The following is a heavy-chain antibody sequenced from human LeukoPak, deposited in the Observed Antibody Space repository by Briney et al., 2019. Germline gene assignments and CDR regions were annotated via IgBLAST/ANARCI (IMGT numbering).Heavy chain of an antibody. J-gene: IGHJ4*02. CDR2: IRYDGSNK. Sequence: GGSLRLSCAASGFTFSSYGMHWVRQAPGKGLEWVAFIRYDGSNKYYADSVKGRFTISRDNAKNSLYLQMNSLRAEDTAVYYCARDKIVGATHFDYWGQGALVTVSS. CDR3: ARDKIVGATHFDY. CDR1: GFTFSSYG. V-gene: IGHV3-30*02. D-gene: IGHD1-26*01.